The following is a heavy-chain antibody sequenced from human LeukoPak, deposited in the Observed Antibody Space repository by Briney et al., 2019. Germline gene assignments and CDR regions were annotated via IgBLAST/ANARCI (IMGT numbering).Heavy chain of an antibody. V-gene: IGHV1-69*01. CDR1: GGTFSSYA. Sequence: ASVKVSCKASGGTFSSYAISWVRQAPGQGLEWMGGIIPIFGTANYAQKFQGRVTITADESTSTAYMELSSLRPEDTAVYYCARANDYYFHYYFDYWGQGTLVTVSS. J-gene: IGHJ4*02. CDR3: ARANDYYFHYYFDY. CDR2: IIPIFGTA. D-gene: IGHD2-21*02.